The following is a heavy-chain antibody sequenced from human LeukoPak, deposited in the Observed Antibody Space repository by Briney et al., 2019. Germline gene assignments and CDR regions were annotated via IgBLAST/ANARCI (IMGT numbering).Heavy chain of an antibody. CDR2: ITRSSNYI. V-gene: IGHV3-21*01. Sequence: GGSLRLSCAASGFTFSSYSMNWVRQAPGKGLEWVSFITRSSNYIYYADSVKGRFTISRDNAKNSLYLQMNSLRAEDTAVYYCARDGALRALDYWGQGTLVTVSS. CDR3: ARDGALRALDY. CDR1: GFTFSSYS. D-gene: IGHD3-16*01. J-gene: IGHJ4*02.